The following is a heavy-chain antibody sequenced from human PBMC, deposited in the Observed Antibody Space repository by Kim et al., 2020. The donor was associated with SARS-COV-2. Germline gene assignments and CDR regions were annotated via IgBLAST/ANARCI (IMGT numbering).Heavy chain of an antibody. CDR2: IRSNGGST. CDR1: GFTFSSYA. V-gene: IGHV3-64D*09. J-gene: IGHJ6*02. D-gene: IGHD1-1*01. CDR3: WTLYYYYGMDV. Sequence: GGSLRLSSSASGFTFSSYAMHWVRQAPGKGLEYVSAIRSNGGSTYYADSVKGRFTISRDNSKNTLYLQMSSLRAEDTAVYYCWTLYYYYGMDVWGQGTTVTVS.